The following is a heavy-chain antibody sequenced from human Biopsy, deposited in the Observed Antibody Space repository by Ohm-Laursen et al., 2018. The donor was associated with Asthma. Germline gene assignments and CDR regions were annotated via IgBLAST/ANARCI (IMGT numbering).Heavy chain of an antibody. V-gene: IGHV1-18*04. CDR3: ARAVDYSHYYGIDV. CDR1: GLTFNSAG. D-gene: IGHD3-10*01. CDR2: ISVYNGNA. Sequence: ASVKVSCKTSGLTFNSAGITWVRQAPGQGLEWMGWISVYNGNAKVAQKLQDRVTMITDTSTSTAYMELRSLRSDDTAVYFCARAVDYSHYYGIDVWGQGTTVTVS. J-gene: IGHJ6*02.